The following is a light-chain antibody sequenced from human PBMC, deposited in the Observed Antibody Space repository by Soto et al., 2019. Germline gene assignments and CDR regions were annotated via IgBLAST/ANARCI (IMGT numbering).Light chain of an antibody. CDR2: DAS. CDR1: QTISSW. V-gene: IGKV1-5*01. CDR3: RQYNSYPWT. J-gene: IGKJ1*01. Sequence: DIQMTQSPSTLSGSVGDRVTITCRASQTISSWLAWYQQKPGKAPKIMIYDASSLESGVPSRFSGSGSGTDFTLTISSLKPDDFETYYCRQYNSYPWTFGQGTKVDIK.